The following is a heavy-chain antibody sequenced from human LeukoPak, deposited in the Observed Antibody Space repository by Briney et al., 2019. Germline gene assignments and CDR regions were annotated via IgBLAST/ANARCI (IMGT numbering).Heavy chain of an antibody. J-gene: IGHJ4*02. Sequence: GGSLRLSCAASGFTFSTYWMNWVRQAPGKGLVWVSRVNNDGSSTSYADSVKGRFTISRDNTKNTLYLQMNSLRAEDTAVYYCARVHRTTRCFDCWGQGTLVTVSS. V-gene: IGHV3-74*01. CDR3: ARVHRTTRCFDC. CDR2: VNNDGSST. CDR1: GFTFSTYW. D-gene: IGHD2/OR15-2a*01.